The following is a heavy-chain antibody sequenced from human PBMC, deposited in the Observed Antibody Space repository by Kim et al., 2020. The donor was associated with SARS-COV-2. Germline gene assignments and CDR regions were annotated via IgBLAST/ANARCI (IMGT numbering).Heavy chain of an antibody. D-gene: IGHD2-15*01. CDR3: ARDIVVVVAATPDFDY. V-gene: IGHV1-18*01. J-gene: IGHJ4*02. Sequence: KLQGRVTMTTDTSTSTAYMELRGLRSDDTAVYYCARDIVVVVAATPDFDYWGQGTLVTVSS.